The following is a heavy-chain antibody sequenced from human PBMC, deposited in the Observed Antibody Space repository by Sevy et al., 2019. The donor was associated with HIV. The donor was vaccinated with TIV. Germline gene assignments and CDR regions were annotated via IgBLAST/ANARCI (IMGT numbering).Heavy chain of an antibody. D-gene: IGHD4-17*01. Sequence: GGSLRLSCAASGFAFSNYYAMHWVRQAPGKGLEWVALISYDGSDTYYADSVKGRFTVSRDNFKNTLFLQMNSLTTEDTAVSYCARPRANYVDHYFFYAMDVWGQGTTVTVSS. CDR2: ISYDGSDT. CDR3: ARPRANYVDHYFFYAMDV. CDR1: GFAFSNYYA. J-gene: IGHJ6*02. V-gene: IGHV3-30-3*01.